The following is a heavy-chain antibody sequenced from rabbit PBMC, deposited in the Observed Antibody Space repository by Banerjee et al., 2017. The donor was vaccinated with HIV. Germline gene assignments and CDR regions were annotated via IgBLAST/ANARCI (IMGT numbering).Heavy chain of an antibody. J-gene: IGHJ4*01. Sequence: QSLEESGGDLVKLGASLTLTCTASGLDFSSSYHVCWVRQAPGKGPEWIACIYNGDGSTYYASWAKGRFTISKTSSTTVTLQVTSLTDADTATYFCARGGWNDFKLWGPGTLVTVS. CDR3: ARGGWNDFKL. V-gene: IGHV1S40*01. CDR2: IYNGDGST. D-gene: IGHD4-1*01. CDR1: GLDFSSSYH.